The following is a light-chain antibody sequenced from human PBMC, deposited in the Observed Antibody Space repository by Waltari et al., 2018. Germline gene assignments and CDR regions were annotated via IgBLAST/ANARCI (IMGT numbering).Light chain of an antibody. CDR1: GSNIGAGYE. CDR3: QSYDTSLSVV. Sequence: QSVLTQPPSVSGAPGQKVPIPCTGSGSNIGAGYEFHWYQQLPRAAPKLLIYGSTSRPLGVPDRFCGSTSGTSASLAITGLQAEDEGDYYCQSYDTSLSVVFGGGTKLTVL. V-gene: IGLV1-40*01. CDR2: GST. J-gene: IGLJ3*02.